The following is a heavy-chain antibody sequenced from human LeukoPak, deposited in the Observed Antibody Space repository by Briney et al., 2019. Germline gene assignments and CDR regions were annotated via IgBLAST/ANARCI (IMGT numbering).Heavy chain of an antibody. CDR1: GYTFTSYA. V-gene: IGHV1-18*01. D-gene: IGHD5-18*01. CDR3: ARDVWGYSYGYCDY. Sequence: ASVKVSCKASGYTFTSYAMNWVRQAPGQGLEWMGWISGYNGDTNYAQKLQDRVTMSRDPSSRTVYMDLRSLTSDDTAVYYCARDVWGYSYGYCDYWGQGTLVTVSS. J-gene: IGHJ4*02. CDR2: ISGYNGDT.